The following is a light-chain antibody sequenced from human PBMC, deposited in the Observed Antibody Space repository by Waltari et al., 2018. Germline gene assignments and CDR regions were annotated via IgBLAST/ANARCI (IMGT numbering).Light chain of an antibody. CDR2: DAS. Sequence: EIVLTQSPATLSLSPGERATLSCRASQSVSSYLACYQQKPGQAPRLLIYDASNRATGIPARFSGSGSGTDFTLTISSLEPEDFAGYYCQQRSNWPPLTFGGGTKVEIK. CDR1: QSVSSY. J-gene: IGKJ4*01. CDR3: QQRSNWPPLT. V-gene: IGKV3-11*01.